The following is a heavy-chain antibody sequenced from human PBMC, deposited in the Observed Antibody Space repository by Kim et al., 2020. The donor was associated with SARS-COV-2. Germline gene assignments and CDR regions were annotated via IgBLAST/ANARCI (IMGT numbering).Heavy chain of an antibody. V-gene: IGHV3-23*01. D-gene: IGHD6-19*01. Sequence: ADSGKGRYTISRDNCKNTLYLQMNSLRAEETAVYYCAEDGGAVAPTKSDYWGQGTLVTVSS. CDR3: AEDGGAVAPTKSDY. J-gene: IGHJ4*02.